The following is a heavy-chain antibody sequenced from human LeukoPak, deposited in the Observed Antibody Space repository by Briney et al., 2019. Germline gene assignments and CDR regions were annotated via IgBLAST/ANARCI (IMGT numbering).Heavy chain of an antibody. CDR1: GFPFSSYG. J-gene: IGHJ4*02. D-gene: IGHD1-7*01. CDR2: IWYDGSNK. CDR3: ARDGPTGTNDY. V-gene: IGHV3-33*08. Sequence: GGSLRLSCAASGFPFSSYGMHWVRQAPGKGLEWVAVIWYDGSNKYYADSVKGRFTISRDNSKNTLYLQMNSLRAEDTAVYYCARDGPTGTNDYWGQGTLVTVSS.